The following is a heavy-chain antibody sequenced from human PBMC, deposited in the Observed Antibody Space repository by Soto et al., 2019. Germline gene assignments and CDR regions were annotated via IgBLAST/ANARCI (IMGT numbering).Heavy chain of an antibody. CDR1: GFTFTSSA. J-gene: IGHJ4*02. CDR2: IVVGSGNT. V-gene: IGHV1-58*01. D-gene: IGHD3-10*01. Sequence: QMQLVQSGPEVKKPGTSVKVSCKASGFTFTSSAVQWVRQARGQRLEWIGWIVVGSGNTNYAQKFQERVTIARDMSTSTAYMELSSLRSEDTAVYYCAGGRYGSGSYYQRDWGQGTLVTVSS. CDR3: AGGRYGSGSYYQRD.